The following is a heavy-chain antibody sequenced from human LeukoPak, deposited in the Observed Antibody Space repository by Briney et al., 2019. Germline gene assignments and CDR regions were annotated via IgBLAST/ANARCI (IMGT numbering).Heavy chain of an antibody. V-gene: IGHV3-48*01. CDR2: ISSSSSTT. Sequence: GGSLRLSCAASGFTFSSYSMNWVRQAPGKGLEWVSYISSSSSTTYYADSVKGRFTISRYNAKNSLYLQMNSLRAEDTSVYFCAREVRFLEWSTFDYWGQGPLVTVPS. CDR1: GFTFSSYS. CDR3: AREVRFLEWSTFDY. D-gene: IGHD3-3*01. J-gene: IGHJ4*02.